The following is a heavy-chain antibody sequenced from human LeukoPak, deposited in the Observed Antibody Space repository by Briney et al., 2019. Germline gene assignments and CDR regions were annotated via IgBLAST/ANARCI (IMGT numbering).Heavy chain of an antibody. CDR3: AKGRIRAVTDAFDI. Sequence: GGSLRLSCEASGLTFLSYAMSWVRQAPGKGLEWVSTISGTSGSTHYADSVKGRFTVSRDNSKNTLSLQMNSLRAEDTALYYCAKGRIRAVTDAFDIWGQGTLVTVST. CDR2: ISGTSGST. V-gene: IGHV3-23*01. J-gene: IGHJ3*02. D-gene: IGHD5-18*01. CDR1: GLTFLSYA.